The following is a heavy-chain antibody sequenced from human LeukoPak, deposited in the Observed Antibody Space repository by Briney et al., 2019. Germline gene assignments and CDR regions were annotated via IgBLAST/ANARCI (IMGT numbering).Heavy chain of an antibody. CDR2: ISDTGLTT. V-gene: IGHV3-23*01. CDR3: ATGQFGVLIIGYYYYYLDV. D-gene: IGHD3-3*01. CDR1: GFTFSNFV. J-gene: IGHJ6*03. Sequence: GGSLRLSCAASGFTFSNFVMSWVRQAPGKGLEWVSTISDTGLTTYYADSVKGRFTISRDNSENTLYLQMNSQRAEDTAVYYCATGQFGVLIIGYYYYYLDVWGKGTTVTVSS.